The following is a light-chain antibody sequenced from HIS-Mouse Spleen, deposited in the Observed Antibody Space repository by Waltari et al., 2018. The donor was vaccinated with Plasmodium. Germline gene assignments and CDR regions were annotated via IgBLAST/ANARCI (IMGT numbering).Light chain of an antibody. CDR1: QSISSY. CDR3: QQSHT. Sequence: DIQMTQSSSSLSASVGDRVTITCRARQSISSYLNWYQQKPGKAPKLLIYAASSLQSGVPSRFSGSGSGTDFTLTISSLQPEDFATYYCQQSHTFGQGTKLEIK. V-gene: IGKV1-39*01. J-gene: IGKJ2*01. CDR2: AAS.